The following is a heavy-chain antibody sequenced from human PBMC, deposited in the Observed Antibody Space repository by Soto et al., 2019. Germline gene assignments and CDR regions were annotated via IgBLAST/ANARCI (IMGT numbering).Heavy chain of an antibody. CDR2: ISAYNGNT. Sequence: ASVKVSCKASGYTFTSYGINWVRQAPGQGLEWMGWISAYNGNTNYAQKLQGRVTMTTDTSTSTAYMELRSLRSDDTAVYYCARDGHIVVVTAKYYYYGMDVWGQGTTVTVSS. CDR3: ARDGHIVVVTAKYYYYGMDV. V-gene: IGHV1-18*04. D-gene: IGHD2-21*02. J-gene: IGHJ6*02. CDR1: GYTFTSYG.